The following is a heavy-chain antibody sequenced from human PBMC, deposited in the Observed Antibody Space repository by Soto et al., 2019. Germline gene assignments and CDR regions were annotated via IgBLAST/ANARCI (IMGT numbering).Heavy chain of an antibody. CDR3: ATDQLSLLNYDY. J-gene: IGHJ4*02. CDR2: ISSTSIYI. CDR1: GFSFSIHS. D-gene: IGHD1-1*01. V-gene: IGHV3-21*01. Sequence: GGSLRLSCAASGFSFSIHSMNWVRQAPGKGLEWVSTISSTSIYIYYADSVKGRFTISRDNAKNSVYLQMNSLRAEDTAVYYCATDQLSLLNYDYWGQGTLVTVSS.